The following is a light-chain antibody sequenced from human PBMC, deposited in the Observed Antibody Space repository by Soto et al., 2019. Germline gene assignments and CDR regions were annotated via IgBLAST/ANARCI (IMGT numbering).Light chain of an antibody. CDR2: EVT. CDR1: SSDVGGYNY. V-gene: IGLV2-8*01. J-gene: IGLJ1*01. CDR3: SSYAVNNYV. Sequence: QSVLTQPPSASGSPGQSVTISCTDTSSDVGGYNYVSWYQQHPGKAPKLMIYEVTKRPSGVPDRFSGSKSGNTASLTVSGLQAEDKAEYYCSSYAVNNYVFGTVTNVTV.